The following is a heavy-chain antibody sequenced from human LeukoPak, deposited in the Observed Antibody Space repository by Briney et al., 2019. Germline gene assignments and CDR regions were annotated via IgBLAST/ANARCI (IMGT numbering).Heavy chain of an antibody. CDR3: ARRRVGGGLGGPFDP. Sequence: ETLSLTCTVSGGSISSSSYYWGWIRQPPGKGLEWVSAISGSGGSTYYADSVKGRFTISRDNSKNTLYLQMNSLRAEDTAVYYCARRRVGGGLGGPFDPWGQGTLVTVSS. J-gene: IGHJ5*02. V-gene: IGHV3-23*01. CDR1: GGSISSSSYY. CDR2: ISGSGGST. D-gene: IGHD1-26*01.